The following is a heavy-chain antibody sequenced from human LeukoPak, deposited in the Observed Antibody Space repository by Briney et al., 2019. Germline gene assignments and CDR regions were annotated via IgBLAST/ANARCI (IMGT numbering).Heavy chain of an antibody. CDR2: ISDNGYDT. CDR1: GFTFSSSA. Sequence: GGSLRLSCAASGFTFSSSAMTWVRQAPGKGLEWVSAISDNGYDTFYADSVKGRFTISRDNSKNAVYLQMNSLRAEDTAIYYCARDSRITMIMGYEYYWGQGNLVTVSS. J-gene: IGHJ4*02. V-gene: IGHV3-23*01. CDR3: ARDSRITMIMGYEYY. D-gene: IGHD3-22*01.